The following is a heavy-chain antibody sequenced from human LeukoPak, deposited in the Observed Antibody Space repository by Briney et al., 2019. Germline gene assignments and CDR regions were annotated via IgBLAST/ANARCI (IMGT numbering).Heavy chain of an antibody. CDR1: GGSISSGSYY. V-gene: IGHV4-61*01. Sequence: TSQTLSLTCTVSGGSISSGSYYWSWIRQPPGKGLEWIGYIYYSGSTNYNPSLKSRVTISVDTSKNQFSLKLSSVTAADTAVYYCARGGDIVVVPAAIRDYYYYMDVWGKGTTVTVSS. D-gene: IGHD2-2*02. CDR3: ARGGDIVVVPAAIRDYYYYMDV. J-gene: IGHJ6*03. CDR2: IYYSGST.